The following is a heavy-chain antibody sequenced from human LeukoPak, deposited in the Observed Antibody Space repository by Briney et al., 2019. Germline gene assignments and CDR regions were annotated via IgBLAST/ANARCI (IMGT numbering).Heavy chain of an antibody. Sequence: PSETLSLTCAVYGGSFSGYYWSWIRQPPGKGLEWIGEINHGGSTNYNPSLKSRVTISVDTSKNQFSLKLSSVTAADTAVYYCARGGYYYGSGSTVGDYWGRGTLVTVSS. J-gene: IGHJ4*02. CDR2: INHGGST. V-gene: IGHV4-34*01. CDR3: ARGGYYYGSGSTVGDY. CDR1: GGSFSGYY. D-gene: IGHD3-10*01.